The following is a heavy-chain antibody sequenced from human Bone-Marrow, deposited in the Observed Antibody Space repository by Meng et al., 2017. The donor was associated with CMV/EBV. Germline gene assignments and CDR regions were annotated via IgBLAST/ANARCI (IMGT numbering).Heavy chain of an antibody. V-gene: IGHV4-61*01. CDR1: GGSVSSGSYY. CDR3: ARVDYDFWSGYWRLDP. CDR2: IYYSGST. Sequence: SETLSLTCTVSGGSVSSGSYYWSWIRQPPGKGLEWIGYIYYSGSTNYNPSLKSRVTISVDTYKNQFSLKMSSVTAADTAVYYCARVDYDFWSGYWRLDPWGQGTLVTVSS. J-gene: IGHJ5*02. D-gene: IGHD3-3*01.